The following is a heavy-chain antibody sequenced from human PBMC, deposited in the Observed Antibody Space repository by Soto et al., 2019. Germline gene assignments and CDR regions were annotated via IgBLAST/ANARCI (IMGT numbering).Heavy chain of an antibody. CDR2: ISWDGGST. J-gene: IGHJ6*02. Sequence: GSLRLSCAASGFTFDDYTMHWVRQAPGKGLEWVSLISWDGGSTYYADSVKGRFTISRDNSKNSLYLQMNSLRTEDTALYYCAKDLVGRRPVTGDYYYGMDVWGQGTTVTVSS. CDR3: AKDLVGRRPVTGDYYYGMDV. CDR1: GFTFDDYT. D-gene: IGHD2-21*02. V-gene: IGHV3-43*01.